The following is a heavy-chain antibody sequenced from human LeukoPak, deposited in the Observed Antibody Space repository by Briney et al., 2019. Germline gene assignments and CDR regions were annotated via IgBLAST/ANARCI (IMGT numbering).Heavy chain of an antibody. Sequence: TPSETLSLTCAVYGGSFSGYYWSWIRQPPGKGLEWIGEINHSGSTNYNPSLKSRVTISVDTSKNQFSLKLSSVTAADTAVYYCARHPVRGVIITPQTHRYYFDYWGQGTLVTVSS. CDR3: ARHPVRGVIITPQTHRYYFDY. V-gene: IGHV4-34*01. J-gene: IGHJ4*02. D-gene: IGHD3-10*02. CDR1: GGSFSGYY. CDR2: INHSGST.